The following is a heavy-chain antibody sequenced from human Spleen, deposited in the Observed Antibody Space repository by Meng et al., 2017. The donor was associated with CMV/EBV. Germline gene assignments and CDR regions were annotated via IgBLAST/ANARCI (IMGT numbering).Heavy chain of an antibody. J-gene: IGHJ6*02. D-gene: IGHD3-3*01. CDR2: IYHSGST. Sequence: SETLSLTCTVSGYSISSGYYWGWIRQPPGKGLEWIGSIYHSGSTYYNPSLKSRVTISVDTSKNQFSLKLSSVTAADTAVYYCARLGGDFWSGYSSYGMDVWGQGTTVTVSS. V-gene: IGHV4-38-2*02. CDR3: ARLGGDFWSGYSSYGMDV. CDR1: GYSISSGYY.